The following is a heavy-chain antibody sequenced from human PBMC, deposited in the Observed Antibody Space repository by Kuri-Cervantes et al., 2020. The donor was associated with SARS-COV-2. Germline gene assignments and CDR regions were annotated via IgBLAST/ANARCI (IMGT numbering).Heavy chain of an antibody. V-gene: IGHV4-59*01. J-gene: IGHJ6*02. CDR3: ARGWDYGSGSYYPRGDYGMDV. Sequence: ESLKISCTVSGGSISSYYWSWIRQPPGKGLEWIGYIYYSGSTNYNPSLKSRVTISVDTPKNQFSLKLSSVTAADTAVYYCARGWDYGSGSYYPRGDYGMDVWGQGTTVTVSS. CDR2: IYYSGST. CDR1: GGSISSYY. D-gene: IGHD3-10*01.